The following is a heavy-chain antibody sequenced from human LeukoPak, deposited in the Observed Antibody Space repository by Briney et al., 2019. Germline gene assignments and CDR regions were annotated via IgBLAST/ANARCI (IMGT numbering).Heavy chain of an antibody. Sequence: GGSLRLSCAASGFTFDDYAMHWVRQAPGKGLEWVSGISWNSGSIGYADSVKGRFTISRDNAKNSLYLQMNSLRAEDTALYYRAKDGSMPFAFDYWGQGTLVTVSS. D-gene: IGHD2/OR15-2a*01. J-gene: IGHJ4*02. CDR3: AKDGSMPFAFDY. CDR1: GFTFDDYA. V-gene: IGHV3-9*01. CDR2: ISWNSGSI.